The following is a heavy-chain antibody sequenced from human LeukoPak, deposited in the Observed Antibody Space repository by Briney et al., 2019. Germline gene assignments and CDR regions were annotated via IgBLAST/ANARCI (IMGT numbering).Heavy chain of an antibody. CDR3: ARLTYYYDSSGFKTKGVDY. CDR1: GFTFSSYS. Sequence: GGSLRLSCAASGFTFSSYSMNWVRQAPGKGLDWVSDISSSSSTIYYADSVKGRFTISRDNAKNSLYLQMNSLRAEDTAVYYCARLTYYYDSSGFKTKGVDYWGQGTLVTVSS. V-gene: IGHV3-48*01. D-gene: IGHD3-22*01. J-gene: IGHJ4*02. CDR2: ISSSSSTI.